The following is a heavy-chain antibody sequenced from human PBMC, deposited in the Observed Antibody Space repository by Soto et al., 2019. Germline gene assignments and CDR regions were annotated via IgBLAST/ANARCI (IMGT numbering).Heavy chain of an antibody. Sequence: ASVXVSFKSSLGTFSIYAIIFLLQAPGQGLDGIGGIIPIFVTANYAQKFQGRVTSTADESTRTAYMELSSLRSEDTAVYYCARSNVQRFLDCLLTDYWGQGTLVTVSS. CDR1: LGTFSIYA. V-gene: IGHV1-69*13. CDR2: IIPIFVTA. CDR3: ARSNVQRFLDCLLTDY. D-gene: IGHD3-3*01. J-gene: IGHJ4*02.